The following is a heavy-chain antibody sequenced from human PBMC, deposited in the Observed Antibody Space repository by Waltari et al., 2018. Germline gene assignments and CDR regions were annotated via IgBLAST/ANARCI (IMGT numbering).Heavy chain of an antibody. J-gene: IGHJ4*02. Sequence: EVQVLESGGGLVQPGGSLRLSCAAYGCTFTNYPLTWVRQAPGKGLECGSSVSGGGGTTYYADSVKGRFTISRDNSKNTLFLQMNSLRAEDTAVYYCGTSPDYSTSEGYWGQGTLVTVSS. V-gene: IGHV3-23*01. D-gene: IGHD4-4*01. CDR2: VSGGGGTT. CDR3: GTSPDYSTSEGY. CDR1: GCTFTNYP.